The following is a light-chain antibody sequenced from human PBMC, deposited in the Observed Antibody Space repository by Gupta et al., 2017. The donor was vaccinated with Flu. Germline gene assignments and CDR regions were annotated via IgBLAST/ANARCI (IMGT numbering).Light chain of an antibody. CDR3: QQYNNWPPWT. V-gene: IGKV3-15*01. J-gene: IGKJ1*01. Sequence: ERATLSCRASQSVSSNLAWYQQKPGQAPSLRIYGASTRATGIPARFSGSGCGTEFTLTISSLQSEDLAVYYCQQYNNWPPWTFGQGTKVEIK. CDR2: GAS. CDR1: QSVSSN.